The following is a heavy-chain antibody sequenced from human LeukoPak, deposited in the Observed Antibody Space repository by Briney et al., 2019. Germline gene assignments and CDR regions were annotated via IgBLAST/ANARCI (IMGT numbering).Heavy chain of an antibody. V-gene: IGHV3-23*01. CDR3: AKDDAWGRFQS. J-gene: IGHJ1*01. D-gene: IGHD3-16*01. CDR2: ISPSGDIL. CDR1: GFSFSSHG. Sequence: GGSLRLSCAASGFSFSSHGMNWVRQAPGKGLEWVSGISPSGDILYYADSVKGQFTISRDNSQNTVSPQMNSLRDEDTAVYYCAKDDAWGRFQSWGQGTLVTVSS.